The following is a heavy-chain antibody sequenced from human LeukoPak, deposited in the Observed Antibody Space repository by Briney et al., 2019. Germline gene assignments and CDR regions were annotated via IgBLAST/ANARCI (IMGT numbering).Heavy chain of an antibody. CDR3: ARDRYPMSAQYYFDY. CDR2: ISYDGSNK. D-gene: IGHD3-10*02. V-gene: IGHV3-30-3*01. CDR1: GFTFSSYA. Sequence: PGGPLRLSCAASGFTFSSYAMHWVRQAPGKGLEGVAVISYDGSNKYYADSVKGRFTISRDNSENTLYLQMNSLRAEDTAVYYCARDRYPMSAQYYFDYWGQGTLVTVSS. J-gene: IGHJ4*02.